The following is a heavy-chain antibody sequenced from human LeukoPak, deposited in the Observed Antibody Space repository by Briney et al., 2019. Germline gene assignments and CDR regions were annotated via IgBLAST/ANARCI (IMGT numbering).Heavy chain of an antibody. CDR3: ATDIPNWFDP. Sequence: GGSLRLSCAASGFTFSSYWMSWVRQAPGKGLEWVANIKQDGSEKYYVDSVKGRFTISRDNAKKSLYLQINSLRAEDTAVYYCATDIPNWFDPWGQGTLVTVSS. CDR2: IKQDGSEK. J-gene: IGHJ5*02. D-gene: IGHD2-2*02. CDR1: GFTFSSYW. V-gene: IGHV3-7*01.